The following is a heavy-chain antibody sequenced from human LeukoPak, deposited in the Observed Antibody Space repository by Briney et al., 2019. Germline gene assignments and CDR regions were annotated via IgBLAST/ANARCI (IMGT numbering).Heavy chain of an antibody. CDR2: INHSGST. J-gene: IGHJ4*02. D-gene: IGHD6-19*01. CDR3: ARHLWGSGWHLDY. Sequence: SETLSLTCAVYGGSFSGYYWSWIRQPPGKGLEWIGEINHSGSTNYNPSLKSRVTISVDTSKNQFSLKLSSVTAADTAVYYCARHLWGSGWHLDYWGQGTLVTVSS. CDR1: GGSFSGYY. V-gene: IGHV4-34*01.